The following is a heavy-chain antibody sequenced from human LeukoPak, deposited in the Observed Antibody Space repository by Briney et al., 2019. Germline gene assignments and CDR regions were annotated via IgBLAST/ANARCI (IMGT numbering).Heavy chain of an antibody. Sequence: GGSLRLSCAASGFTFDDYAMHWVRQAPGKGLEWVSYISSSGSNIYHADSVKGRFIISRDNAKNSLYLQMNSLRSEDTALYYCARVSGWYGYFDLWGRGTLVTVSS. CDR1: GFTFDDYA. V-gene: IGHV3-48*03. CDR3: ARVSGWYGYFDL. CDR2: ISSSGSNI. J-gene: IGHJ2*01. D-gene: IGHD6-19*01.